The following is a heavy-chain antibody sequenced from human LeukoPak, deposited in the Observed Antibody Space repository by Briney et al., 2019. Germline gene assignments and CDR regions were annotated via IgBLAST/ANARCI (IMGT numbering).Heavy chain of an antibody. Sequence: PGGSLRLSCAASGFTFINYGMHWVRQAPGKGLDWVAVIWYDGSYKYYADSVKGRFTISRDNSKNTLYLQMNSLRAEDTAISYCAKVVQYTASTGTGLDYWGQGTLVTVSS. J-gene: IGHJ4*02. V-gene: IGHV3-33*06. CDR3: AKVVQYTASTGTGLDY. CDR2: IWYDGSYK. CDR1: GFTFINYG. D-gene: IGHD6-13*01.